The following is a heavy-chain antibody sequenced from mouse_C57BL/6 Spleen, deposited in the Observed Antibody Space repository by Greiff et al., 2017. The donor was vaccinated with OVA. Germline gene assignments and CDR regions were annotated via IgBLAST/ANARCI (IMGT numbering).Heavy chain of an antibody. Sequence: EVKLMESGGGLVKPGGSLKLSCAASGFTFSSYAMSWVRQTPEKRLEWVATISDGGSYTYYPDNVKGRFTISRDNAKNNLYLQMSHLKSEDTAMYYCARDYYGLDYWGPGTTLTVSS. D-gene: IGHD1-2*01. CDR2: ISDGGSYT. J-gene: IGHJ2*01. CDR1: GFTFSSYA. CDR3: ARDYYGLDY. V-gene: IGHV5-4*01.